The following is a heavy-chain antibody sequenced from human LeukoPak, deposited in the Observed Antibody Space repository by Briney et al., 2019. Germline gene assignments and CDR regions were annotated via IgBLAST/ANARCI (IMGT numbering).Heavy chain of an antibody. V-gene: IGHV3-30*18. J-gene: IGHJ6*04. D-gene: IGHD3-22*01. Sequence: GGSLRLSCAASGFTFSSYGMHWVRQAPGKGLEWVAVISYDESFRYYSDSVKGRFTISRDNSKNTLYLQMNSLRAEDTAVYYCAKSGDDSSQGLDVWGKGTTVTVSS. CDR2: ISYDESFR. CDR1: GFTFSSYG. CDR3: AKSGDDSSQGLDV.